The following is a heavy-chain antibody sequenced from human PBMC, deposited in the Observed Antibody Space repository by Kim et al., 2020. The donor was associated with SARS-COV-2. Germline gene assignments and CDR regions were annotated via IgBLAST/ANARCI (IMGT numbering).Heavy chain of an antibody. CDR3: AKDSGPGRWLVRSRYYYYGMDV. Sequence: GGSLRLSCAASGFTFSSYAMSWVRQAPGKGLEWVSAISGSGGSTYYADSVKGRFTISRDNSKNTLYLQMNSLRAEDTAVYYCAKDSGPGRWLVRSRYYYYGMDVWGQGTTVTVSS. CDR2: ISGSGGST. J-gene: IGHJ6*02. D-gene: IGHD6-19*01. CDR1: GFTFSSYA. V-gene: IGHV3-23*01.